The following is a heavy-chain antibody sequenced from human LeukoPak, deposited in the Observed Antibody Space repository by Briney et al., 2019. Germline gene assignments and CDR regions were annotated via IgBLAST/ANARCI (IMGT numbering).Heavy chain of an antibody. Sequence: GGSLRLSCAASGFTFRTSGMHWVRQAPGKGLEWVAFIQYHGRDKYYADSVKGRFTISRDNSRNTLYLQMNSLRAEDTAVYYCVKDQGEAIVPRRFDYWGQGTLVTVSS. CDR1: GFTFRTSG. D-gene: IGHD6-6*01. CDR3: VKDQGEAIVPRRFDY. CDR2: IQYHGRDK. V-gene: IGHV3-30*02. J-gene: IGHJ4*02.